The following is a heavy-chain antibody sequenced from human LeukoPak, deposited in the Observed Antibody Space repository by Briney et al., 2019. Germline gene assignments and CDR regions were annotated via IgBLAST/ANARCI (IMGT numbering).Heavy chain of an antibody. D-gene: IGHD3-22*01. CDR3: ARGAQTYYDKAPVDY. CDR1: GGSFSGYY. V-gene: IGHV4-34*01. CDR2: INHSGST. Sequence: SETLSLTCAVYGGSFSGYYWSWIRQPPGKGLEWIGEINHSGSTNYNPSLKSRVTISADTSKSQFSLKLNSMTAADTAVYYCARGAQTYYDKAPVDYWGQGTLVTVSS. J-gene: IGHJ4*02.